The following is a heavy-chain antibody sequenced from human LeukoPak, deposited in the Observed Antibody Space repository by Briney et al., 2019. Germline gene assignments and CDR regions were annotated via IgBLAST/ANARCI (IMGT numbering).Heavy chain of an antibody. Sequence: GGSLRLSCAASGFTFSGYWMHWVRQAPGKGLEWVSGISWNSGSIGYADSVKGRFTISRDNAKNSLYLQMNSLRAEDTALYYCAKDESRGYSYGSYYYYYGMDVWGQGTTVTVSS. D-gene: IGHD5-18*01. V-gene: IGHV3-9*01. CDR2: ISWNSGSI. CDR3: AKDESRGYSYGSYYYYYGMDV. J-gene: IGHJ6*02. CDR1: GFTFSGYW.